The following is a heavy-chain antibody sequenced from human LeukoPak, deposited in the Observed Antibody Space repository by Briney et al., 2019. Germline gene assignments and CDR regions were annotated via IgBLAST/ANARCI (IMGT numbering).Heavy chain of an antibody. CDR2: INRRGDT. D-gene: IGHD1-1*01. J-gene: IGHJ4*03. Sequence: SETLSLTCAVYGGSFSAYYWSWIRQSPGKGLEWIAEINRRGDTNYNPSVKSRVSISVDTSKNQFSLKVTSLTAADTAVYYCARGPTISETGYFDYWGQGTLVTVSS. CDR3: ARGPTISETGYFDY. V-gene: IGHV4-34*01. CDR1: GGSFSAYY.